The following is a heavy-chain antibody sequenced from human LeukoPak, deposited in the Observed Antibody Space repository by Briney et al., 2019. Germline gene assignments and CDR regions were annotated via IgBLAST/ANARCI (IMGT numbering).Heavy chain of an antibody. J-gene: IGHJ6*03. Sequence: GGSLRLSCAASGFTFSSYAMSWVRQAPGKGLEWVSAISGSGGSTYYADSVKGRFTISRDNSKNTLYLQMYSLRAEDTAVYYCAKGGYYDFWSGYSYYYYYMDVWGKGTTVTVSS. V-gene: IGHV3-23*01. D-gene: IGHD3-3*01. CDR2: ISGSGGST. CDR1: GFTFSSYA. CDR3: AKGGYYDFWSGYSYYYYYMDV.